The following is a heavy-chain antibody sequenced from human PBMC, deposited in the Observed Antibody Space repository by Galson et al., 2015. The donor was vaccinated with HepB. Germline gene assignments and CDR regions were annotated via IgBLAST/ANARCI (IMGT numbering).Heavy chain of an antibody. V-gene: IGHV1-3*01. CDR1: GFTFSIFP. CDR3: ARGSLGVRDTFDI. D-gene: IGHD3-16*01. Sequence: SVKVSCKASGFTFSIFPMHWVRQAPGQRLEWMGWSNAGNIDTEYSQKFQGRVTITRGTSASTTYMELSSLRSEDTAVYSCARGSLGVRDTFDIWGQGTMVTVSS. J-gene: IGHJ3*02. CDR2: SNAGNIDT.